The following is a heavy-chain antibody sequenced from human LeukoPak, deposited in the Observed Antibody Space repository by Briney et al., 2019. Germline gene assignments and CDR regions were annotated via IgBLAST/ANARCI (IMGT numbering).Heavy chain of an antibody. V-gene: IGHV4-4*07. D-gene: IGHD3-22*01. CDR2: IYTSGST. Sequence: SETLSLTCTVSGGSISSYYWSWIRQPAGKGLEWIGRIYTSGSTNYNPSLKSRVTTSVDTSKNQFSLKLSSVTAADTAVYYCARDRYYYDSSGYSASFDYWGQGTLVTVSS. CDR3: ARDRYYYDSSGYSASFDY. CDR1: GGSISSYY. J-gene: IGHJ4*02.